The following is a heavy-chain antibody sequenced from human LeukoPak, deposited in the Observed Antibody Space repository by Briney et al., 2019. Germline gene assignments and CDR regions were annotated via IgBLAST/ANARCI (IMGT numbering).Heavy chain of an antibody. Sequence: QAGGSLRLSCVASGFTFSNYWMHWVRQAPGKGLVWVSRINSDGSSTTYADSVKGRFTITRDNAKNTLYLQINSLRAEDTAVYYCARDPHGYWWFDPWGQGTLVTVSS. CDR1: GFTFSNYW. V-gene: IGHV3-74*03. D-gene: IGHD5-18*01. J-gene: IGHJ5*02. CDR2: INSDGSST. CDR3: ARDPHGYWWFDP.